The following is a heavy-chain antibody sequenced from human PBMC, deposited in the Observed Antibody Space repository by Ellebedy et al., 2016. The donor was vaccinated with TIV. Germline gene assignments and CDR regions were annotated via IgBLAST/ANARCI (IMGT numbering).Heavy chain of an antibody. CDR3: ARVEYAAKFDY. D-gene: IGHD2-2*01. V-gene: IGHV4-30-2*01. CDR1: GGSISSGGYS. J-gene: IGHJ4*02. Sequence: SETLSLTXAVSGGSISSGGYSWSWIRQPPGKGLEWIGYIYHSGSTYYNPSLKSRVTISVDRSKNQFSLKLSSVTAADTAVYYCARVEYAAKFDYWGQGTLVTVSS. CDR2: IYHSGST.